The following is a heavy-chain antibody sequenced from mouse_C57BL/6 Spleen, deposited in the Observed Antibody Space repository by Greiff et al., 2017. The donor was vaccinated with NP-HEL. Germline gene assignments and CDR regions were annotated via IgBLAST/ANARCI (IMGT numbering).Heavy chain of an antibody. D-gene: IGHD1-1*02. CDR3: VRHPYGYYAMDY. CDR2: IRSKSNNYAT. Sequence: EVKLVESGGGLVQPKGSLKLSCAASGFSFNTYAMNWVRQAPGKGLEWVARIRSKSNNYATYYADSVKDRFTISRDDSESMLYLQMNNLKTEDTAMYYCVRHPYGYYAMDYWGQGTSVTVSS. V-gene: IGHV10-1*01. CDR1: GFSFNTYA. J-gene: IGHJ4*01.